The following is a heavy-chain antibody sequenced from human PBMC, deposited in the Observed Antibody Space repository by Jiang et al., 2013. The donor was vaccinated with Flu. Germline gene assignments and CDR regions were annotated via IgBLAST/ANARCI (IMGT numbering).Heavy chain of an antibody. CDR2: IYYSGST. J-gene: IGHJ3*02. CDR3: AGGLWDAFDI. Sequence: QLVESGPGLVKPSETLSLTCTVSGGSISSYYWSWIRQPPGKGLEWIGYIYYSGSTNYNPSLKSRVTISVDTSKNQFSLKLSSVTAAGTAVYYCAGGLWDAFDIWGQGTMVTVSS. V-gene: IGHV4-59*01. D-gene: IGHD4/OR15-4a*01. CDR1: GGSISSYY.